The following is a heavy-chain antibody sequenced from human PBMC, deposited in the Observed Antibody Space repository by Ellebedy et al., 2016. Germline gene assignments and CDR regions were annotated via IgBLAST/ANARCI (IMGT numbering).Heavy chain of an antibody. CDR3: ARDFMVRGVIIMLENWFDP. CDR2: INPSGGST. CDR1: GYTFTSYY. D-gene: IGHD3-10*01. Sequence: ASVKVSCXASGYTFTSYYMHWVRQAPGQGLEWMGIINPSGGSTSYAQKFQGRVTMTRDTSTSTVYMELSSLRSEDTAVYYCARDFMVRGVIIMLENWFDPWGQGTLVTVSS. J-gene: IGHJ5*02. V-gene: IGHV1-46*01.